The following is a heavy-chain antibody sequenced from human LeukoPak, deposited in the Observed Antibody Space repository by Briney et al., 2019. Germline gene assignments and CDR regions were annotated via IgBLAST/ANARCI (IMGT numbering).Heavy chain of an antibody. V-gene: IGHV1-2*02. J-gene: IGHJ4*02. Sequence: ASVKVSCKASGYTFSSYDINWVRQAPGQGLEWMGWINPNSGGTNYAQKFQGRVTMTRDTSISTAYMELSRLRSDDTAVYYCAYGSGIHWGQGTLVTVSS. D-gene: IGHD3-10*01. CDR3: AYGSGIH. CDR1: GYTFSSYD. CDR2: INPNSGGT.